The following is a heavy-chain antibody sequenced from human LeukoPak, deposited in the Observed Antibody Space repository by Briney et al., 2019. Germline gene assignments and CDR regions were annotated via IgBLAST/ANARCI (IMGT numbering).Heavy chain of an antibody. CDR1: GYTFTSYY. J-gene: IGHJ4*02. D-gene: IGHD5-24*01. CDR2: INPSGGST. CDR3: ARVSSRAFSEY. Sequence: ASVTVSCKASGYTFTSYYMHWVRQAPGQGLEWMGIINPSGGSTSYAQKFQGRVTMTRDTSTSTVYMELSSLRSEDTAVYYCARVSSRAFSEYWGQGTLVTVSS. V-gene: IGHV1-46*01.